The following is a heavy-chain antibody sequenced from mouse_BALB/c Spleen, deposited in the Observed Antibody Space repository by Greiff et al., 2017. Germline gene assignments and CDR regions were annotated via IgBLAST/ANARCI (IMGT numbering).Heavy chain of an antibody. CDR2: IYPGDGDT. D-gene: IGHD2-1*01. V-gene: IGHV1-82*01. CDR3: ARTRGNYLFAY. Sequence: QVQLQQSGPELVKPGASVKISCKASGYAFSSSWMNWVKQRPGQGLEWIGRIYPGDGDTNYNGKFKGKATLTADKSSSTAYMQLSSLTSVDSAVYFCARTRGNYLFAYWGQGTLVTVSA. J-gene: IGHJ3*01. CDR1: GYAFSSSW.